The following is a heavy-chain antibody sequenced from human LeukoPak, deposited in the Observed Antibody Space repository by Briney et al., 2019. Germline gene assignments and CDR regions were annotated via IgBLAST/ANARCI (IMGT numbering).Heavy chain of an antibody. CDR1: GGSISSGGYS. D-gene: IGHD3-10*01. J-gene: IGHJ4*02. Sequence: SQTLSLTCAVSGGSISSGGYSWSWIRQPPGKGLEWIGYIYHSGSTYYNPSLKSRVTISVDRSKNQFSLKLSSVTAADTAVYYCARGLPYGSGSYADYWGQGTLVTVSS. CDR2: IYHSGST. CDR3: ARGLPYGSGSYADY. V-gene: IGHV4-30-2*01.